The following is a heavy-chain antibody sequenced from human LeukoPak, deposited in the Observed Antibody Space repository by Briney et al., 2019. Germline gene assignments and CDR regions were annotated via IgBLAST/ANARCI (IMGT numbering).Heavy chain of an antibody. Sequence: ASVKVSCKASGYTFTSYAMHWVRQAPGQRLEWMGWINAGNGNTKYSQKFQGRVTITRDTSASTAYMELSSLRSEDTAVYYCARDRGCYSSGWKYWFDPWGQGTLVTVSS. D-gene: IGHD6-19*01. CDR3: ARDRGCYSSGWKYWFDP. CDR2: INAGNGNT. CDR1: GYTFTSYA. J-gene: IGHJ5*02. V-gene: IGHV1-3*01.